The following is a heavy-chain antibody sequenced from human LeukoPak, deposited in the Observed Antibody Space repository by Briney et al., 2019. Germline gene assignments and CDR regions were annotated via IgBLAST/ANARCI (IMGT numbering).Heavy chain of an antibody. CDR1: GASISSFF. Sequence: PSETLSLSCAVSGASISSFFCNWVRQPPGKGLECIGYIYKSENTNYNPSLKSRVTISGDTSKNGFSLKLTSVTAADTAEYYCVIGEGWQPDYWGQGTLVTVSS. D-gene: IGHD5-24*01. J-gene: IGHJ4*01. CDR2: IYKSENT. V-gene: IGHV4-59*01. CDR3: VIGEGWQPDY.